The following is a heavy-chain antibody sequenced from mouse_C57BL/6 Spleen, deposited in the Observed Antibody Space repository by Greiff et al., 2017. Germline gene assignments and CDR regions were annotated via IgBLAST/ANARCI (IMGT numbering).Heavy chain of an antibody. J-gene: IGHJ2*01. CDR1: GYTFTDYY. V-gene: IGHV1-19*01. Sequence: VQLKESGPVLVKPGASVKMSCKASGYTFTDYYMNWVKQSHGKSLEWIGVINPYNGGTSYNQKFKGKATLTVDKSSSTAYMELNSLTAEDSAVYYCARRNYYGSSYLYWGQGTTLTVSS. D-gene: IGHD1-1*01. CDR3: ARRNYYGSSYLY. CDR2: INPYNGGT.